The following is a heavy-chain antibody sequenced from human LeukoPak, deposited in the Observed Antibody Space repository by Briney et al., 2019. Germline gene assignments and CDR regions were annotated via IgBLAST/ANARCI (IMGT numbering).Heavy chain of an antibody. V-gene: IGHV3-48*03. D-gene: IGHD6-13*01. CDR1: GFTFSSYE. CDR3: ARDLATSSWYFDY. Sequence: PGGSLRLSCAASGFTFSSYEMNWVRQAPGKGLEWVSYISSSGSTIHYADSVKGRFTISRDNAKNSLYLQMNSLRAEDTAVYYCARDLATSSWYFDYWGQGTLVTVFS. CDR2: ISSSGSTI. J-gene: IGHJ4*02.